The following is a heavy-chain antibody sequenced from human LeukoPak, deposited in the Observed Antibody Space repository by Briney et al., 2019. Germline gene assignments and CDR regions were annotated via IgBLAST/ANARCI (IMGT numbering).Heavy chain of an antibody. D-gene: IGHD1-26*01. CDR1: GFTFSSYA. V-gene: IGHV3-23*01. CDR3: AKDRRSGSYPRTYFDY. CDR2: ISGSGGST. J-gene: IGHJ4*02. Sequence: GGSLRLSCAASGFTFSSYAMSWVRQAPGKGLEWVSAISGSGGSTYYADSVKGRFTISRDNSKNTLYLQMNSLRAEDTAVYYCAKDRRSGSYPRTYFDYWGQGTLVTVSS.